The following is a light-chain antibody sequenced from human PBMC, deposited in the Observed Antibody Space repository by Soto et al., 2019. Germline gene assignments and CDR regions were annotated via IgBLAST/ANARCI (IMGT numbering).Light chain of an antibody. J-gene: IGKJ3*01. V-gene: IGKV3-15*01. Sequence: EIVMTQSPATLSVSPGERANLSCRASQSVSSNLAWYQQKPGQAPRLLVYGASTRATGIPARFSGSGSGTDFPLTINSLQSEDFAVYYCQQYNNWPPFTFGPGTKVDIK. CDR1: QSVSSN. CDR3: QQYNNWPPFT. CDR2: GAS.